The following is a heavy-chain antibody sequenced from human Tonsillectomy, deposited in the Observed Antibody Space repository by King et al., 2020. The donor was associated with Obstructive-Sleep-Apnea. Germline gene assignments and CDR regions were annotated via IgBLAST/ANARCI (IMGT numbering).Heavy chain of an antibody. CDR1: NFTFSSYG. D-gene: IGHD6-13*01. Sequence: QVQLVESGGGVVQPGGSLRLSCAASNFTFSSYGMHWFRQAPGKGLEWVAFVRYDGGYEYYADSVKGRFTISRDNSKNTLYVQMNSLRVEDTAVYYCAKSSGVAAAGTYPFDYWGQGTLVTVSS. J-gene: IGHJ4*02. CDR3: AKSSGVAAAGTYPFDY. V-gene: IGHV3-30*02. CDR2: VRYDGGYE.